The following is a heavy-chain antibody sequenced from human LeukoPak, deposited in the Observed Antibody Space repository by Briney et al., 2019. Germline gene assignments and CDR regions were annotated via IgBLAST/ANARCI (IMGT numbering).Heavy chain of an antibody. CDR3: AKGKGRFGELSFFDY. J-gene: IGHJ4*02. V-gene: IGHV3-23*01. CDR2: ISGSGGST. D-gene: IGHD3-10*01. Sequence: PGGSLRLSCAASGFTFISYAMSWVRQAPGKGLEWVSAISGSGGSTYYADSVKGRFTISRDNSKNTLYLQMNSLRAEDTAVYYCAKGKGRFGELSFFDYWGQGTLVTVSS. CDR1: GFTFISYA.